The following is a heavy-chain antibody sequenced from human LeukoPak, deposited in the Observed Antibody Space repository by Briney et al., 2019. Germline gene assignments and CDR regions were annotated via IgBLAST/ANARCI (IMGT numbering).Heavy chain of an antibody. J-gene: IGHJ6*02. CDR2: IYTSGST. Sequence: PSETLSLTCTVSGGPISSYYWSWIRQPAGKGLEWIGRIYTSGSTNYNPSLKSRVTMSVDTSKNQFSLKLSSVTAADTAVYYCAGSITMVRGISRYYYYYGMDVWGQGTTVTVSS. V-gene: IGHV4-4*07. CDR3: AGSITMVRGISRYYYYYGMDV. CDR1: GGPISSYY. D-gene: IGHD3-10*01.